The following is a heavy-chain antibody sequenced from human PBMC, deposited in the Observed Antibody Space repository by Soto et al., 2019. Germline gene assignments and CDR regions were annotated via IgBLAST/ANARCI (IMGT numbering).Heavy chain of an antibody. CDR3: ARLQPDTSGYYFDH. V-gene: IGHV4-4*02. Sequence: QVHLQESGPGLVKPSGTLSLTCAVSGGSISTNQWWNWVRQAPGKGLEWIGEIFHVGSTNYNPSLKSRVIISVDKSKNQLSLNLSSVTAADTAVYYCARLQPDTSGYYFDHWGQGALVTVSS. CDR2: IFHVGST. J-gene: IGHJ4*02. CDR1: GGSISTNQW. D-gene: IGHD3-3*01.